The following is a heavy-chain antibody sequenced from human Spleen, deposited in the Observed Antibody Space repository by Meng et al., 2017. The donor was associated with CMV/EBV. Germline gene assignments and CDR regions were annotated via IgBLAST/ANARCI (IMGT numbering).Heavy chain of an antibody. V-gene: IGHV3-48*04. J-gene: IGHJ6*02. D-gene: IGHD2/OR15-2a*01. CDR1: GFTFSSYG. CDR2: ISSSGSTI. CDR3: ASFLIGYYHYNGLDV. Sequence: GESLKISCAASGFTFSSYGMHWVRQAPGKGLEWVSYISSSGSTIYYADSVKGRFTISRDNAKNSLYLQMNSLGAEDTAVYYCASFLIGYYHYNGLDVWGQGTTVTVS.